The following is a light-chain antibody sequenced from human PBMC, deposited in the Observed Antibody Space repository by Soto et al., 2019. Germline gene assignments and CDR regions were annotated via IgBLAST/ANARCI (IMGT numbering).Light chain of an antibody. CDR1: QSVSSY. V-gene: IGKV3-11*01. CDR2: DAS. Sequence: EIVLTQSPATLSLSPGERATLSCRASQSVSSYLAWYQQKPGQAPRLLIYDASNRATGIPARFSGSGSGTDFPLTISSLDAEDFAVYYCQQRSNSPLTFGGGTKVEIK. J-gene: IGKJ4*01. CDR3: QQRSNSPLT.